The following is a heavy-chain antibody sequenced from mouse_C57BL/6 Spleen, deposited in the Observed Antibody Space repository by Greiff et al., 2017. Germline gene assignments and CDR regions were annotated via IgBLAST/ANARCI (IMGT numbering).Heavy chain of an antibody. CDR2: INPSTGGT. Sequence: VQLQQSGPELVKPGASVKISCKASGYSFTGYYMNWVKQSPEKSLEWIGEINPSTGGTTYNQKFKAKATLTVDKSSSTAYMQLKSLTSEDSAVYYCARYYGSSYLAWFAYWGQGTLVTVSA. CDR3: ARYYGSSYLAWFAY. V-gene: IGHV1-42*01. J-gene: IGHJ3*01. CDR1: GYSFTGYY. D-gene: IGHD1-1*01.